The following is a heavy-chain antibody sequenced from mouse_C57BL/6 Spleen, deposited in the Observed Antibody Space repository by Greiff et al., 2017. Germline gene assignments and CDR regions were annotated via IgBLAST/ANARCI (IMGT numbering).Heavy chain of an antibody. CDR3: ARYDYDGYFDD. CDR1: GFTFSDYG. V-gene: IGHV5-17*01. Sequence: EVKLVESGGGLVKPGGSLTLSCAASGFTFSDYGMHWVRQAPEKGLEWVAYISSGGSTIYYADTVKGRFTISRDNAKNTLFLQMTSLRSEDTAMYYCARYDYDGYFDDWGKGTTVTVSS. CDR2: ISSGGSTI. J-gene: IGHJ2*01. D-gene: IGHD2-4*01.